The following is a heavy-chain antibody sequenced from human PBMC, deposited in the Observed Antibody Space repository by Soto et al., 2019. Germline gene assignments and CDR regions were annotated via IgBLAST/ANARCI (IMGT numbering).Heavy chain of an antibody. Sequence: GGSLRLSCTASGFTFGDYAMSWFRQAPGKGLEWVGFIRSKAYGGTTEYAASVKGRFTISRDDSKSIAYLQMNSLKTEDTAVYYCTRGGYCSGGSCYTLTDYWGQGTLVTVSS. CDR2: IRSKAYGGTT. CDR3: TRGGYCSGGSCYTLTDY. CDR1: GFTFGDYA. J-gene: IGHJ4*02. V-gene: IGHV3-49*03. D-gene: IGHD2-15*01.